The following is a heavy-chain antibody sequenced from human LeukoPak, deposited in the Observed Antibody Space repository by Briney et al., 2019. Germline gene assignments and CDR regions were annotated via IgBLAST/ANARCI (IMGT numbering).Heavy chain of an antibody. CDR3: AKVLTSTYSVFDY. D-gene: IGHD2-15*01. CDR1: GFTFSSYA. J-gene: IGHJ4*02. Sequence: GGSLRLSCAASGFTFSSYAMSWVRQAPGKGLEWVAFIAYDGNNKYYADSVKGRFTISRDNSKNTLYLQMSSLRAEDTAVYYCAKVLTSTYSVFDYWGQGTLATVSS. CDR2: IAYDGNNK. V-gene: IGHV3-30*02.